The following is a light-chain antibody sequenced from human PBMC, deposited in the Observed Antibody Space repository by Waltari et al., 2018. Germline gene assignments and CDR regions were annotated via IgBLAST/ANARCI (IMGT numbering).Light chain of an antibody. V-gene: IGLV4-69*01. J-gene: IGLJ3*02. CDR3: QTGGHGTWV. Sequence: QLVLTQSPSVSASLGASVKLTCTLSSGHSSNVIAWLHQQPEKGPRYLMKVNSDGGHSKGDEIPDRFSGSSSGAERYLTISSVQPEDEADYYCQTGGHGTWVFGGGTKLTVL. CDR2: VNSDGGH. CDR1: SGHSSNV.